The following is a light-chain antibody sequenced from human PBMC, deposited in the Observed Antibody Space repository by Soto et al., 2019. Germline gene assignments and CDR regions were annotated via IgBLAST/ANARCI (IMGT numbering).Light chain of an antibody. CDR2: GAS. J-gene: IGKJ1*01. CDR1: QSVSSN. Sequence: EIVMTHSPAPLSVSPGERATLSCRASQSVSSNLAWYQQKPGQAPRLLIYGASTRATGIPARFSGSESGTEFTLTISSLQSEDFAVYYCQQYNNWLWTFGQGTKVEIK. CDR3: QQYNNWLWT. V-gene: IGKV3-15*01.